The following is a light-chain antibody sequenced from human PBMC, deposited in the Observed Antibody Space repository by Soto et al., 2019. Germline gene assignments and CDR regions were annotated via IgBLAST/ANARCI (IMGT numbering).Light chain of an antibody. CDR2: GTS. J-gene: IGKJ1*01. Sequence: VLTPSPGTLSLSPVERATLSCRASQSVSSSYLAWYQHKPGQAPRLLISGTSSRATGIPDRFSGSGAGTDFTLTISRLEPEDFAVYYCQQYGTTPWTFGQGTKVDIK. V-gene: IGKV3-20*01. CDR1: QSVSSSY. CDR3: QQYGTTPWT.